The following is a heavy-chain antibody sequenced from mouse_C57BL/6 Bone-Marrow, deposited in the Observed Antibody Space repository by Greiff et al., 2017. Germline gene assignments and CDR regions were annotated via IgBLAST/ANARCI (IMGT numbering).Heavy chain of an antibody. J-gene: IGHJ1*03. CDR2: ISDGGSYT. Sequence: EVQVVESGGGLVKPGGSLKLSCAASGFTFSSYAMSWVRQTPEKRLEWVETISDGGSYTYYPDNVKGRFTISRDNAKNNLYLQMSHLKSENTAMYYCASVPHFDVWGTGTTVTVSS. CDR1: GFTFSSYA. V-gene: IGHV5-4*01. CDR3: ASVPHFDV.